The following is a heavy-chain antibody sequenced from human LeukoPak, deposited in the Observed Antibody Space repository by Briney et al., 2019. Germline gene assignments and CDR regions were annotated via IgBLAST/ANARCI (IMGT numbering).Heavy chain of an antibody. V-gene: IGHV1-46*01. CDR3: ARGYSSSGFIVVVVAASYFDY. J-gene: IGHJ4*02. D-gene: IGHD2-15*01. Sequence: ASVKVSCKASGYTFTSYYMHWVRQAPGQGLEWMGIINPSGGSTSYAQKFQGRVTMTRDTSTSTVYMELSSLRSEDTAVYYCARGYSSSGFIVVVVAASYFDYSGQGTLVTVSS. CDR2: INPSGGST. CDR1: GYTFTSYY.